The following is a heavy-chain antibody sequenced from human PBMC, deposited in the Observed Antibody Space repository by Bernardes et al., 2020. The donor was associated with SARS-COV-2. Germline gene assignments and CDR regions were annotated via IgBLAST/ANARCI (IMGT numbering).Heavy chain of an antibody. CDR3: AHGTYSSSWYGDAFDI. CDR2: IYWDDDK. J-gene: IGHJ3*02. Sequence: GPTRVKPTQTRTLTCTFSGFSLSTRGVGVGWIRQPPGKALEWLALIYWDDDKRYSPSLKSRLTITKDTSKNQVVLTMTNMDPVDTATYYCAHGTYSSSWYGDAFDIWGQGTMVTVSS. D-gene: IGHD6-13*01. V-gene: IGHV2-5*02. CDR1: GFSLSTRGVG.